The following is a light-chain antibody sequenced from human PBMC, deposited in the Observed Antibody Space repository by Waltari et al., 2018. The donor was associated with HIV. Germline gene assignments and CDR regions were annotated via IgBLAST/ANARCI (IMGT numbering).Light chain of an antibody. J-gene: IGKJ3*01. V-gene: IGKV1-39*01. CDR2: AAS. CDR1: QSISSY. Sequence: DIQMTQSPSSLSASVGDRVTITCRASQSISSYLNWYQQKPGKAPKLLIYAASSLQSGVPSRFSGSGSVTDFTLTISSLQPEDFPTYFCQQSYSAPFTFGPGTKVDVK. CDR3: QQSYSAPFT.